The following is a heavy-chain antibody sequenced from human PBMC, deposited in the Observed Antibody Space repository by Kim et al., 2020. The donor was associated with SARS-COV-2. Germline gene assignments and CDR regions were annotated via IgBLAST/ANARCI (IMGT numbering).Heavy chain of an antibody. CDR1: GFTFSSYG. CDR3: ARFRGYSYGYGMDV. D-gene: IGHD5-18*01. V-gene: IGHV3-33*01. J-gene: IGHJ6*02. CDR2: IWYDGSNK. Sequence: GGSLRLSCAASGFTFSSYGMHWVRQAPGKGLEWVAVIWYDGSNKYYADSVKGRFTISRDNSKNTLYLQMNSLRAEDTAVYYCARFRGYSYGYGMDVWGQGTTVTVSS.